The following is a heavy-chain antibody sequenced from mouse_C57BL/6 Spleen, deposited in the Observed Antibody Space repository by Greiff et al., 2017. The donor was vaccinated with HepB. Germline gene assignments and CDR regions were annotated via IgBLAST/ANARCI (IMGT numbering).Heavy chain of an antibody. CDR3: ARAGGLVWDY. D-gene: IGHD1-1*02. CDR1: GYSITSGYY. Sequence: EVQRVESGPGLVKPSQSLSLTCSVTGYSITSGYYWNWIRQFPGNKLEWMGYISYDGSNNYNPSLKNRISITRDTSKNQFFLKLNSVTTEDTATYYCARAGGLVWDYWGQGTLVTVSA. V-gene: IGHV3-6*01. CDR2: ISYDGSN. J-gene: IGHJ3*01.